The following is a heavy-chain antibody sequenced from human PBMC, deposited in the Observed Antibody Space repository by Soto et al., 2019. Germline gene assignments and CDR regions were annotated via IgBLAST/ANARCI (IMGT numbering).Heavy chain of an antibody. Sequence: ASVKVSCKASGYTFTSYAMHWVRQAPGQRLEWMGWINAGNGNTKYSQKFQGRVTITRDTSASTAYMEMSSLRSEDTAMYYCARDYCGGDCSTTVYYYNGMDVWGEGSKVTVSS. CDR3: ARDYCGGDCSTTVYYYNGMDV. D-gene: IGHD2-21*02. V-gene: IGHV1-3*01. J-gene: IGHJ6*02. CDR2: INAGNGNT. CDR1: GYTFTSYA.